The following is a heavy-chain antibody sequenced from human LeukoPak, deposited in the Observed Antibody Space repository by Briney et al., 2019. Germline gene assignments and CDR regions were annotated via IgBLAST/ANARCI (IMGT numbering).Heavy chain of an antibody. Sequence: PWETLSLTCTVSGGSITGYYWSWIRQPPGKGLEWIGYIYYTGSTNYNPSLKSRVTISVDTSKNQFSLKLSSVTAADTAVYYCARGHPIATTQLRYYFDYWGQGTLVTVSS. V-gene: IGHV4-59*01. CDR2: IYYTGST. CDR3: ARGHPIATTQLRYYFDY. J-gene: IGHJ4*02. CDR1: GGSITGYY. D-gene: IGHD5-24*01.